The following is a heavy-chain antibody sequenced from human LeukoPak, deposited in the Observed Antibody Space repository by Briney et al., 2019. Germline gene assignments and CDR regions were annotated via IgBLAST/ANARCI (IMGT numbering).Heavy chain of an antibody. CDR3: AKVPYGDYVFAFDY. D-gene: IGHD4-17*01. J-gene: IGHJ4*02. CDR1: GFTFSSYG. Sequence: GGSLRLSCAASGFTFSSYGMHWVRQAPGKGLEWVAVISYDGSNKYYADSVEGRFTISRDNSKNTLYLQMNSLRAEDTAVYYCAKVPYGDYVFAFDYWGQGTLVTVSS. V-gene: IGHV3-30*18. CDR2: ISYDGSNK.